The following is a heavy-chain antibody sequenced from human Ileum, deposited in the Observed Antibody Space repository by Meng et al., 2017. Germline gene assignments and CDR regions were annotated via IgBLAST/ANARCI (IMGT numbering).Heavy chain of an antibody. V-gene: IGHV6-1*01. CDR2: TYYRSKWYS. J-gene: IGHJ4*02. D-gene: IGHD3-3*01. CDR3: ASGSGSLDY. CDR1: GGSVSSNIAA. Sequence: QVQLQQSGSGLVKPSQPLSLTCAVSGGSVSSNIAAWNWIRQSPLRGLEWLGRTYYRSKWYSEYAVSVKSRISITPDTSKNQFSLQMNSVTPEDTAVYYCASGSGSLDYWGPGTLVTVSS.